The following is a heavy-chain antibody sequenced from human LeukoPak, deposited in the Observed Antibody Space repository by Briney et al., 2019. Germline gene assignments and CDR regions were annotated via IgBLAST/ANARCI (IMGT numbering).Heavy chain of an antibody. CDR3: ARSLPYCTNGACYYYFDY. J-gene: IGHJ4*02. CDR1: GGSISSSSYY. D-gene: IGHD2-8*01. V-gene: IGHV4-39*01. CDR2: IYYSGST. Sequence: SETLSLTCTVSGGSISSSSYYWGWIRQPPGKGLEWIGSIYYSGSTYYNPSLKSRVTISVDTSKNQFSLKLSSVTAADTAVYYCARSLPYCTNGACYYYFDYWGQGTLVTVSS.